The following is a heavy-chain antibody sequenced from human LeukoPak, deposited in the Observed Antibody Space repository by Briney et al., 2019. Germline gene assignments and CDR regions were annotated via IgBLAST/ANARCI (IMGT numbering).Heavy chain of an antibody. CDR1: GFSFSSYE. Sequence: GGSLRLSCAASGFSFSSYEMNWVRQAPGKGLEWVSYIGSTTNSIYYADSVKGRFTISRDNAKKSLHLQMNSLRAEDTAVDYXXXXXXXXXXYYMDVXXXXTTVTVSS. V-gene: IGHV3-48*03. CDR3: XXXXXXXXXYYMDV. J-gene: IGHJ6*03. CDR2: IGSTTNSI.